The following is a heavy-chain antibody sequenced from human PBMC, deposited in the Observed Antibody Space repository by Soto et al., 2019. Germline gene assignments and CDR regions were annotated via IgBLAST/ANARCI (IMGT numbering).Heavy chain of an antibody. CDR3: ARPSQCDLWTGYNRYGIEV. CDR2: INPSGGST. D-gene: IGHD3-3*01. J-gene: IGHJ6*02. Sequence: GASVKVSCKASGYTFTSYYMHWVRQAPGQGLEWMGIINPSGGSTSYAQKFQGRVTMTRDTSTSTVYMELSSLRSEDTAVYYCARPSQCDLWTGYNRYGIEVWHQQTTVTVCS. CDR1: GYTFTSYY. V-gene: IGHV1-46*01.